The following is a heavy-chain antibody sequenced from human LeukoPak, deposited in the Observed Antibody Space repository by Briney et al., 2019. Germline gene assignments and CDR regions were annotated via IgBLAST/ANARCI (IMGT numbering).Heavy chain of an antibody. CDR3: ATGGIRHKVGATTIPDY. J-gene: IGHJ4*02. Sequence: ASVKVSCKASGYTFTGYYMHWVRQAPGKGLEWMGGFDPEDGETIYAQKFQGRVTMTEDTSTDTAYMELSSLRSEDTAVYYCATGGIRHKVGATTIPDYWGQGTLVTVSS. CDR1: GYTFTGYY. CDR2: FDPEDGET. D-gene: IGHD1-26*01. V-gene: IGHV1-24*01.